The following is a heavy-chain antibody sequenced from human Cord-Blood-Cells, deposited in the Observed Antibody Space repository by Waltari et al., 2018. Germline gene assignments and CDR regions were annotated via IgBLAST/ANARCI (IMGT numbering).Heavy chain of an antibody. D-gene: IGHD4-4*01. J-gene: IGHJ5*02. Sequence: QVQLQESGPGLVKPSETLSLTCTVSGGSIRSYYWSWIRQPPGKGLEWIGYIYYSGSTNYNPSLKSRVTISVDTSKNQFSLKLSSVTAADTAVYYCARSTVTFNWFDPWGQGTLVTVSS. V-gene: IGHV4-59*01. CDR3: ARSTVTFNWFDP. CDR1: GGSIRSYY. CDR2: IYYSGST.